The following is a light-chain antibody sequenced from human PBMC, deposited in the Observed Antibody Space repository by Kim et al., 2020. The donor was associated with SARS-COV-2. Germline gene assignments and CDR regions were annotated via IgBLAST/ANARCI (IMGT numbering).Light chain of an antibody. CDR3: QTWDNNAGVV. CDR2: HNS. V-gene: IGLV3-1*01. J-gene: IGLJ2*01. Sequence: VSQGHTANFICSGRNLGGKFVSWYQHKPGQSPMLVIYHNSKRPSGIPERFSGSSSGDTATLTISGTQSMDEADYYCQTWDNNAGVVFGGGTQLTVL. CDR1: NLGGKF.